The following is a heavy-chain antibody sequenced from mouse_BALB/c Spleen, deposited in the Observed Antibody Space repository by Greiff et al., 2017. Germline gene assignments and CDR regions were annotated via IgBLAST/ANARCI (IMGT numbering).Heavy chain of an antibody. J-gene: IGHJ4*01. CDR3: ARSGALYYRSFYAMDY. Sequence: QVQLQQSGPELVKPGASVKISCKASGYAFSSSWMNWVKQRPGQGLEWIGRIYPGDGDTNYNGKFKGKATLTADKSSSTAYMQLSSLTSVDSAVYFCARSGALYYRSFYAMDYWGQGTSVTVSS. D-gene: IGHD2-14*01. V-gene: IGHV1-82*01. CDR2: IYPGDGDT. CDR1: GYAFSSSW.